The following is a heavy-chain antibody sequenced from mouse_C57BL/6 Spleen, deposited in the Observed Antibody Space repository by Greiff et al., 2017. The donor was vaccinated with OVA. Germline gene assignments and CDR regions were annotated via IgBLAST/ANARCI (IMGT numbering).Heavy chain of an antibody. J-gene: IGHJ2*01. CDR2: ILPGSGST. CDR1: GYTFTGYW. CDR3: ARKAIYYYGQGHYFDY. Sequence: QVQLQQSGAELMKPGASVKLSCKATGYTFTGYWIEWVKQRPGHGLEWIGEILPGSGSTNYNEKFKGKATFTADTSSNTAYMQLSSLTTEDSAIYYCARKAIYYYGQGHYFDYWGQGTTLTVSS. V-gene: IGHV1-9*01. D-gene: IGHD1-1*01.